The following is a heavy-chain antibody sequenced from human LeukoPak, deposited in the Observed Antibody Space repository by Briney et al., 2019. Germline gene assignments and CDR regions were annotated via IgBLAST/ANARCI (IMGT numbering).Heavy chain of an antibody. J-gene: IGHJ4*02. Sequence: GASVKVSCKASGYTFTTYAINWVRQAPGRGLEWMGWINANIGNPRYAQDFTGRFVFSLDTSVSTAYLQISSLKAEDTALYYCARMKCSGGSCYSNYWGQGTLVTVSS. V-gene: IGHV7-4-1*02. CDR2: INANIGNP. CDR1: GYTFTTYA. CDR3: ARMKCSGGSCYSNY. D-gene: IGHD2-15*01.